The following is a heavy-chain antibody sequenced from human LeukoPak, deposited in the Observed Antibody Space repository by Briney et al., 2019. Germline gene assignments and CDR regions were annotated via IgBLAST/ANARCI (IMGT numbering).Heavy chain of an antibody. CDR1: GFTSSNYA. V-gene: IGHV3-23*01. D-gene: IGHD2-15*01. J-gene: IGHJ3*02. Sequence: GSLRLSCAASGFTSSNYAMSWVRQAPGKGLEWVSTISGSGDNTYYGDSVKGRFTISRDNSKNTLYLQMNSLRAEDTAVYYCARDRAPNCSGGSCYGAFDIWGQGAMVTVSS. CDR3: ARDRAPNCSGGSCYGAFDI. CDR2: ISGSGDNT.